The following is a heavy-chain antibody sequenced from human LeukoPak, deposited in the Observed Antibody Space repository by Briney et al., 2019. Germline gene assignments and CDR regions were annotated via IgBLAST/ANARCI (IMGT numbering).Heavy chain of an antibody. CDR2: ISGSGGST. CDR1: GFIFSSYA. J-gene: IGHJ4*02. CDR3: AKVGILTGYYLDY. D-gene: IGHD3-9*01. Sequence: GGSLRLSCAASGFIFSSYAMSWVRQAPGKGLEWVSAISGSGGSTYYADSVKGRFTISRDNSKNTLYLQMNSLRAEHTAVYYCAKVGILTGYYLDYWGQGTLVTVSS. V-gene: IGHV3-23*01.